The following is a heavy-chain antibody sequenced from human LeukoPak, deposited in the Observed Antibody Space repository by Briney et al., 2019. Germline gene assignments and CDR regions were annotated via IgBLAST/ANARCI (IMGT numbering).Heavy chain of an antibody. CDR1: GFTVSSNY. CDR3: ARPTAELNASTRTYSSGWYPIDY. V-gene: IGHV3-66*04. D-gene: IGHD6-19*01. J-gene: IGHJ4*02. Sequence: GGSLRLSCAASGFTVSSNYMSGVRQAPGKGLEWVSVIYSGGRTYYADSVKGRFTISRDNSKNTLYLQMNSLRAEDTAVYYCARPTAELNASTRTYSSGWYPIDYWGQGTLVTVSS. CDR2: IYSGGRT.